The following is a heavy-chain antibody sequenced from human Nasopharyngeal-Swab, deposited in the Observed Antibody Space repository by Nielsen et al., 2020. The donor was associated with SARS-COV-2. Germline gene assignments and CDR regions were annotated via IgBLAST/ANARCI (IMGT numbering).Heavy chain of an antibody. J-gene: IGHJ5*02. CDR1: GYTLTELS. D-gene: IGHD3-16*01. Sequence: ASVKVSCKVSGYTLTELSMHWVRQAPGKGLEWMGGFDPEDGETIYAQKFQGRVTMTEDTSTDTAYMELSSRRSEDTAVYYCATTAGAITFGGWDWFDPWGQGTLVTVSS. CDR2: FDPEDGET. V-gene: IGHV1-24*01. CDR3: ATTAGAITFGGWDWFDP.